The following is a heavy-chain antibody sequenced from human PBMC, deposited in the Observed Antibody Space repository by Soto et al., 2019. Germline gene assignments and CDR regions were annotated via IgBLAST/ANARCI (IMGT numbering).Heavy chain of an antibody. CDR1: GFTFSSYR. Sequence: GGSLRLSCAASGFTFSSYRMHWVRQAPGKGLVWVSHIYSDRSTTSYADSVKGRFTISRDNAKNTLYLQMNSLRAEDTAVYYCASSGQLAAYLFDYWGQGTLVTVSS. CDR2: IYSDRSTT. J-gene: IGHJ4*02. D-gene: IGHD6-6*01. V-gene: IGHV3-74*01. CDR3: ASSGQLAAYLFDY.